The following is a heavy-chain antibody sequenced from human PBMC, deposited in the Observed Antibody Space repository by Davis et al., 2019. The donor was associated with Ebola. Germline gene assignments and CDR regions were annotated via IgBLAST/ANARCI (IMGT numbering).Heavy chain of an antibody. D-gene: IGHD5-18*01. CDR3: ARRAPYSYGYRWFDP. Sequence: SETLSLTCAVYGGSFSSYYWSWIRQPPGKGLEWIGEINHSGSTNYNPSLKSRVTISVDTSKNQFSLKLSSVTAADTAVYYCARRAPYSYGYRWFDPWGQGTLVTVSS. J-gene: IGHJ5*02. CDR1: GGSFSSYY. V-gene: IGHV4-34*01. CDR2: INHSGST.